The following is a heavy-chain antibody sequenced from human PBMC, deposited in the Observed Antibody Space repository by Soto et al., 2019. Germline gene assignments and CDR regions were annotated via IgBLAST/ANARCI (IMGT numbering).Heavy chain of an antibody. CDR3: ERARAGGSRLNWFDP. V-gene: IGHV4-59*11. J-gene: IGHJ5*02. D-gene: IGHD2-2*01. CDR1: GDPISSHY. Sequence: SETLSLTCTVSGDPISSHYWSWLRQPPGKGLEWIGSLSYSGTTIYNPSLRSRVTISVDSSKNQFSLNLSSVTAADTAVYFCERARAGGSRLNWFDPWGQGTLVTVYS. CDR2: LSYSGTT.